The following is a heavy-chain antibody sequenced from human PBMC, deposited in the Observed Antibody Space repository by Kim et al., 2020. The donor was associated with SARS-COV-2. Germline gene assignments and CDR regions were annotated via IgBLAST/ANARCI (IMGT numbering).Heavy chain of an antibody. Sequence: ASVKVSFKASGDRFTTFSMHWVRQAPGQRLELMGWIHAANGNTVYAESFHGRITISRDTSAETVYMELSSLTSTDTAMYYCTKDLSYGGLAFGSWGQGTLVSVSS. D-gene: IGHD3-16*01. CDR2: IHAANGNT. V-gene: IGHV1-3*01. CDR3: TKDLSYGGLAFGS. CDR1: GDRFTTFS. J-gene: IGHJ5*01.